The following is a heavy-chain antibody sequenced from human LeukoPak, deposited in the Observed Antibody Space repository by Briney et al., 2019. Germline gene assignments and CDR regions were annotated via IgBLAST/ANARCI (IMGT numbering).Heavy chain of an antibody. Sequence: PGGSLRLSCAASGFTFSDYYMSWIRQAPGKGLEWVSYISSSGSTIYYADSVKGRFTNSRDNAKNSLYLQMNSLRAEDTAVYYCARADCGGDCYYAFDIWGQGTMVTVSS. CDR3: ARADCGGDCYYAFDI. V-gene: IGHV3-11*01. J-gene: IGHJ3*02. CDR1: GFTFSDYY. CDR2: ISSSGSTI. D-gene: IGHD2-21*02.